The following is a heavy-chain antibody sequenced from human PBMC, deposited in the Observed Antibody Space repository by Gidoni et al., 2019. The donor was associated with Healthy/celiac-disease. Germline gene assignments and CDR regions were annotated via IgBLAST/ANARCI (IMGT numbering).Heavy chain of an antibody. D-gene: IGHD3-3*01. J-gene: IGHJ3*02. CDR1: GFTFSSYS. CDR3: ARGSPEPFLEWLPREGAFDI. V-gene: IGHV3-21*01. CDR2: ISSSSSYI. Sequence: EVQLVESGGGLVTPGGSLRLSCAASGFTFSSYSMTWVRQAPGKGLEWVSSISSSSSYIYYADSVKGRFTISRDNAKNSLYLQMNSLRAEDTAVYYCARGSPEPFLEWLPREGAFDIWGQGTMVTVSS.